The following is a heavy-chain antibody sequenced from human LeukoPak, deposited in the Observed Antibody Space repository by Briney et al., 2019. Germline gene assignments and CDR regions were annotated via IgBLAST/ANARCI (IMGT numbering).Heavy chain of an antibody. CDR1: GGTFSSYA. V-gene: IGHV1-69*06. CDR2: IIPIFGTA. Sequence: SVKVSCKASGGTFSSYAISWVRQAPGQGLEWMGGIIPIFGTANYAQKFQGRVTITADKSTSTAYMELSSPRSEDTAVYYCARDRGSGSYYVDWGQGTLVTVSS. J-gene: IGHJ4*02. CDR3: ARDRGSGSYYVD. D-gene: IGHD3-10*01.